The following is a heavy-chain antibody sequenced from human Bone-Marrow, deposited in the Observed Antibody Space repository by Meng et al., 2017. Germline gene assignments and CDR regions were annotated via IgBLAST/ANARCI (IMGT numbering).Heavy chain of an antibody. CDR2: IYWDDDK. J-gene: IGHJ4*02. Sequence: QSTCNASCPTPGNPTQSRTLACTFPGFSLSTSGVGVVWIRQPPGKALEWLALIYWDDDKRYSPSLKSRLTITKDTSKNQVVLTMTNMDPVDTATYYCARLYDYVWGSYRSFDYWGQGTLVTVSS. CDR1: GFSLSTSGVG. D-gene: IGHD3-16*02. CDR3: ARLYDYVWGSYRSFDY. V-gene: IGHV2-5*02.